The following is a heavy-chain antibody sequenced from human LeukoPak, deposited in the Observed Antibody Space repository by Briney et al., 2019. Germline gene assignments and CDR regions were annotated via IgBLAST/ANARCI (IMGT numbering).Heavy chain of an antibody. CDR3: ARHSFPSAYYDILTGYYYGMDV. Sequence: PSETLSLTCTVSGGSISSYYWSWIRQPPGKGLEWIGYIYYSGSTNYNPSLKSRVTISVDTSKNQFSLKLSSVTAADTAVYYCARHSFPSAYYDILTGYYYGMDVWGQGTTVTVSS. D-gene: IGHD3-9*01. V-gene: IGHV4-59*08. CDR1: GGSISSYY. J-gene: IGHJ6*02. CDR2: IYYSGST.